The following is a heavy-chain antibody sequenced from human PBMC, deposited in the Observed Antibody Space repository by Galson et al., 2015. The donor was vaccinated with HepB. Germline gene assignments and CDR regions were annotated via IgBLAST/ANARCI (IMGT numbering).Heavy chain of an antibody. CDR1: GYTFTSYG. Sequence: SVKVSCKASGYTFTSYGISWVRQAPGQGLEWMGWISPYNGKTNYAQKLQGRVTMTTDTSTSTAYMELRSLRSDDTAVYYCARGRYYDSSGYSFDYYYYGMDAWGQGTTVTVSS. V-gene: IGHV1-18*04. D-gene: IGHD3-22*01. CDR3: ARGRYYDSSGYSFDYYYYGMDA. J-gene: IGHJ6*02. CDR2: ISPYNGKT.